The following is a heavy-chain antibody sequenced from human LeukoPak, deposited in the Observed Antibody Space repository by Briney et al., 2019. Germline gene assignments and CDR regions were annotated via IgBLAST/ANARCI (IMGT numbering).Heavy chain of an antibody. CDR3: AKCRSRTPYYGMDV. CDR1: EFTFSSYA. Sequence: PGGSLRLSCAASEFTFSSYAMSWVRQAPGKGLEWVSAISGSGGSTYYADSVKGRFTISRDNSKNTLYLQMNSLRAEDTAVYYCAKCRSRTPYYGMDVWGQGTTVTVSS. V-gene: IGHV3-23*01. CDR2: ISGSGGST. J-gene: IGHJ6*02. D-gene: IGHD6-19*01.